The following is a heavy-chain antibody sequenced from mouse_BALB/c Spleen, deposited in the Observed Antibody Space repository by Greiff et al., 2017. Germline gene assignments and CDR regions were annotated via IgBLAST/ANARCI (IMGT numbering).Heavy chain of an antibody. Sequence: QVQLKQSGAELMKPGASVKISCKATGYTFSSYWIEWVKQRPGHGLEWIGEILPGSGSTNYNEKFKGKATFTADTSSNTAYMQLSSLTSEDSAVYCCGRRADDGGLMDDWGQGTSVTVSS. J-gene: IGHJ4*01. D-gene: IGHD2-3*01. V-gene: IGHV1-9*01. CDR3: GRRADDGGLMDD. CDR2: ILPGSGST. CDR1: GYTFSSYW.